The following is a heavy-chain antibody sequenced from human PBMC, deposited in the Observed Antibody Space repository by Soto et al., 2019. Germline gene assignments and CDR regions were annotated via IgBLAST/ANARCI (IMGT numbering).Heavy chain of an antibody. CDR2: ISGSGGST. Sequence: GGSLRLSCAASGFTFSSYAMSWVRQAPGQGMEWVSAISGSGGSTYYADSLKGRFTISRDNSKNTLYLQMNSLRAEDTAVYYCAKARDTAMVTRYFDYWRQGTLVTASS. V-gene: IGHV3-23*01. J-gene: IGHJ4*02. D-gene: IGHD5-18*01. CDR3: AKARDTAMVTRYFDY. CDR1: GFTFSSYA.